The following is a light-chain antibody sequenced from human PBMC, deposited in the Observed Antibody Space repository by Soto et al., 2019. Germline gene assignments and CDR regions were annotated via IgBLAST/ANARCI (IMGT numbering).Light chain of an antibody. Sequence: QSAPTQPHPASGTPGQRGTISCFGNSANNGSRFVHWFQQLPGTAPKLLISTTNQRPPRGPERFSCSKSGTSASLAISGRQFEDGADYYCAAGDDTLNGHVFGAGPKVTAL. CDR1: SANNGSRF. J-gene: IGLJ1*01. V-gene: IGLV1-44*01. CDR2: TTN. CDR3: AAGDDTLNGHV.